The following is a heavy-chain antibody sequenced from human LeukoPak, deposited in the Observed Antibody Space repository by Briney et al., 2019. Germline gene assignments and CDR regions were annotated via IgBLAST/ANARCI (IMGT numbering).Heavy chain of an antibody. Sequence: SQTLSLTCTVSGGSISSGDYYWSWIRQPPGKGLEWIGYIYYSGSTYYNPPLKSRVTISVDTSKNQFSLKLSSVTAADTAVYYCARTLRLANWFDPWGQGTLVTVSS. D-gene: IGHD3-3*01. CDR2: IYYSGST. CDR3: ARTLRLANWFDP. CDR1: GGSISSGDYY. V-gene: IGHV4-30-4*01. J-gene: IGHJ5*02.